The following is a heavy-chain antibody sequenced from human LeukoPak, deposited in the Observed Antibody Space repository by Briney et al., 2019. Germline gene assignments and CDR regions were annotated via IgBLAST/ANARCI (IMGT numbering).Heavy chain of an antibody. Sequence: GGSLRLSCAASGFTFCSYAMHWVRQAPGKGLEWVAVISYDGSNKYYADSAKGRFTISRDNSKNTLYLQMNSLRAEDTALYYCAKGLSRGYSGYDSMGLHYYYYYGMDVWGQGTTVTVSS. CDR3: AKGLSRGYSGYDSMGLHYYYYYGMDV. CDR2: ISYDGSNK. V-gene: IGHV3-30-3*01. J-gene: IGHJ6*02. D-gene: IGHD5-12*01. CDR1: GFTFCSYA.